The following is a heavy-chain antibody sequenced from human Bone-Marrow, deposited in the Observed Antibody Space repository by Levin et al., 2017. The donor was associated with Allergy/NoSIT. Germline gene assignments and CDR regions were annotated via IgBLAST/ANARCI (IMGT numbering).Heavy chain of an antibody. J-gene: IGHJ4*02. CDR2: ISSTGRTK. V-gene: IGHV3-48*03. D-gene: IGHD3-3*01. Sequence: GESLKISCVAAGFTFTTYEMNWVRQAPGKGLEWVSYISSTGRTKYYADSVKGRFTISRDNAENSLHLQMSSLRVEDTAIYYCARDRSGTYFWFWGQGTLVTVSS. CDR1: GFTFTTYE. CDR3: ARDRSGTYFWF.